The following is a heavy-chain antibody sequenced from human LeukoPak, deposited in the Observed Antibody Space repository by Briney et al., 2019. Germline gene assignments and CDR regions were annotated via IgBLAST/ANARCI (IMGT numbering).Heavy chain of an antibody. D-gene: IGHD2-8*01. CDR2: MKGDGSDI. J-gene: IGHJ4*02. Sequence: GGSLRLSCVASGFTFSSYWMYWVRQDPGKGLVWVSGMKGDGSDITYADSVKGRFTVSRDNAKNSLYLQMNSLRAEDTAVYYCADPGVGYWGQGTLVTVSS. CDR1: GFTFSSYW. V-gene: IGHV3-74*01. CDR3: ADPGVGY.